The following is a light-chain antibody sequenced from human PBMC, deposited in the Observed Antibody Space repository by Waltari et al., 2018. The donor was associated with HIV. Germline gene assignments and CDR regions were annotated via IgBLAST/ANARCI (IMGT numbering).Light chain of an antibody. CDR2: RNN. CDR3: SAWDSSLSAWV. CDR1: SNNVGNQG. J-gene: IGLJ3*02. Sequence: QAGLTQSPSVSKGLRQTATLTCTGNSNNVGNQGAAWLQQHQGHPPKLLSYRNNNRPSGISERLSASRSGNTASLTITGLQPEDEADYYCSAWDSSLSAWVFGGGTKLTVL. V-gene: IGLV10-54*01.